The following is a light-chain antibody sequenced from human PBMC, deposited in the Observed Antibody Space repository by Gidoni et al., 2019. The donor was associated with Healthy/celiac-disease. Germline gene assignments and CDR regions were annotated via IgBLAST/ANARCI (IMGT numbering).Light chain of an antibody. CDR3: QSYDSSLSGWV. CDR1: SSNIGAGYD. Sequence: SVLTQPRSVSGAPGQRVTISCTGSSSNIGAGYDVHWYQQLPGTAPKLLIYGNSNRPSGVPDRFSGSKSGTSASLAITGLQAEDEADYYCQSYDSSLSGWVFGGGTKLTVL. V-gene: IGLV1-40*01. CDR2: GNS. J-gene: IGLJ3*02.